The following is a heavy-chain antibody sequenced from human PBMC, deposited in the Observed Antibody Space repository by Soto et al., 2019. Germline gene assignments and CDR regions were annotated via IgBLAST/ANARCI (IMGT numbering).Heavy chain of an antibody. CDR2: IIPIFGTA. D-gene: IGHD2-15*01. CDR1: GGTFSSYA. Sequence: ASVKVSCKASGGTFSSYAISWVRQAPGQGLECMGGIIPIFGTANYAQKFQGRVTITADESTSTAYMELSSLRSEDTAVYYCARDHRDIVGDYGMDVWGQGTTVTVSS. J-gene: IGHJ6*02. CDR3: ARDHRDIVGDYGMDV. V-gene: IGHV1-69*13.